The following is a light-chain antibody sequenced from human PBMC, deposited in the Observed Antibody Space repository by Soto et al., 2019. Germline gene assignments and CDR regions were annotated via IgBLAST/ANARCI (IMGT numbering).Light chain of an antibody. CDR3: QQRSNWYT. V-gene: IGKV3-11*01. CDR1: QSVSSY. J-gene: IGKJ2*01. Sequence: EIVLTQSPATLSLSPGERATLSCRASQSVSSYLAWYQQKPGQAPRPLIYDASNRATGIPAGFSGSGSGTDFTLTISSLEPEDFAVYYCQQRSNWYTFGQGTKLEIK. CDR2: DAS.